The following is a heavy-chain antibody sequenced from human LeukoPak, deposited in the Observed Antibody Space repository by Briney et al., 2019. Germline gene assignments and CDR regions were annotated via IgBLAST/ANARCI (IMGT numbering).Heavy chain of an antibody. V-gene: IGHV4-4*07. CDR1: GGSINSYY. J-gene: IGHJ4*02. Sequence: MTSETLSLTCTVSGGSINSYYWSWIRQPAGKGLEWIGRIYSSGSTNYNPSLKSRVSMSVDTSRNQFSPKLTSVTAADTAVYYCARGGKATVVTMWGQGILVTVSS. D-gene: IGHD4-23*01. CDR3: ARGGKATVVTM. CDR2: IYSSGST.